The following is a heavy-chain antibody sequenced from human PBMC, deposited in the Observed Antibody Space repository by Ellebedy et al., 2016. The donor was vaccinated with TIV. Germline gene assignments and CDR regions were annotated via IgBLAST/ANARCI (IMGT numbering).Heavy chain of an antibody. CDR3: ARVLTNYCSSTSCSLGY. CDR1: GFTFSSYS. CDR2: ISSSSSTI. V-gene: IGHV3-48*02. Sequence: GESLKISCAASGFTFSSYSMNWVREAPGKGLEWVSYISSSSSTIYYAESVKGRFTICRDNAKNSLYLQMNSLRDDDTAVYYCARVLTNYCSSTSCSLGYWGQGTLVTVSS. D-gene: IGHD2-2*01. J-gene: IGHJ4*02.